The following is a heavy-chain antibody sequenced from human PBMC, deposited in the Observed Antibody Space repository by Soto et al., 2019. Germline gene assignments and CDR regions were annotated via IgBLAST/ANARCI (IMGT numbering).Heavy chain of an antibody. CDR3: TRDLPGTAANY. V-gene: IGHV4-30-2*01. CDR1: GGSISSGGYS. Sequence: PSETLSLTCAVSGGSISSGGYSWSWIRQPPGKGLEWIGYIYHSGSTYYNPSLKSRVTISVDTSKNQFSLKLSSVTAADTAVYYWTRDLPGTAANYWGQGTLVTGSS. J-gene: IGHJ4*02. D-gene: IGHD3-10*01. CDR2: IYHSGST.